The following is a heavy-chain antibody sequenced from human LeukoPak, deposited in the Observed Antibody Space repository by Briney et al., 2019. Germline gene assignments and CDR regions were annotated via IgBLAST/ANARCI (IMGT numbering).Heavy chain of an antibody. CDR3: ARDSDDYGDYGGVDY. Sequence: GGSLRLSCAAFGFTFSSYSMDWVRQAPGKGLEWVSSISSSSSYIYYADSVKGRFTISRDNAKNSLYLQMNSLRAEDTAVYYCARDSDDYGDYGGVDYWGQGTLVTVSS. J-gene: IGHJ4*02. CDR2: ISSSSSYI. V-gene: IGHV3-21*01. D-gene: IGHD4-17*01. CDR1: GFTFSSYS.